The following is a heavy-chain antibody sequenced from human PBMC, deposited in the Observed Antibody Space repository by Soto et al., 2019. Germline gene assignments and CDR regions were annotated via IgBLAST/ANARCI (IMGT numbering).Heavy chain of an antibody. CDR3: ASRWAATGGDYFDY. J-gene: IGHJ4*02. D-gene: IGHD3-16*01. CDR2: IIPIFGTA. Sequence: QVQLVQSGAEVKKPGSSVKVSCKASGGTFSSYAISWVRQAPGQGLAWMGGIIPIFGTANYAQKFQGRVQITADESTSKAYVELSSRRSEDTAVYYCASRWAATGGDYFDYWGQGTLVTVSS. CDR1: GGTFSSYA. V-gene: IGHV1-69*01.